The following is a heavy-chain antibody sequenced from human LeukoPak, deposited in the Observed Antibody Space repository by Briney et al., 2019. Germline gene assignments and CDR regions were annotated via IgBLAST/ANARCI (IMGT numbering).Heavy chain of an antibody. V-gene: IGHV4-4*07. Sequence: SSETLSLTCTVSGGSIISYYWSWIRQPAGKGLEWSGRIYPSGTTKYSPSLKSRVTMSLDTSRHQFSLKLSSVTAADTAVYYCARDRSAEYFGLWGRGTLVTVSS. CDR3: ARDRSAEYFGL. CDR2: IYPSGTT. D-gene: IGHD2-15*01. J-gene: IGHJ2*01. CDR1: GGSIISYY.